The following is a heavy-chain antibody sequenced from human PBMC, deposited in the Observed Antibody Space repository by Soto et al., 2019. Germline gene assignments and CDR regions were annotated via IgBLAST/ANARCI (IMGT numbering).Heavy chain of an antibody. D-gene: IGHD3-3*01. CDR2: SRGSGGST. Sequence: EVQLLESGGGVVQPGGSLTLSCAASGFIFSNYAMTWVRQAPGKGLEWVSSRGSGGSTYQADTVKGGFIISRDNPKNMMYLQMDTPSADGTTVYDCAKVREPTYDFGYVDPWGKGTAVMVS. CDR3: AKVREPTYDFGYVDP. V-gene: IGHV3-23*01. CDR1: GFIFSNYA. J-gene: IGHJ6*03.